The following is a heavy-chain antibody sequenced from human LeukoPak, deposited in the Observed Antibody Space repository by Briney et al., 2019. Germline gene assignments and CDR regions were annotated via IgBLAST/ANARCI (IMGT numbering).Heavy chain of an antibody. D-gene: IGHD2-21*02. Sequence: GGSLRLSCAASGFTFSSYTMSWVRQAPGMGLEWVSGISGGGNNIYQADSVKGRFTISRDNSKNTLFLQMNSLRVEDTAVYYCAKGKHCGGACYSFFDSWGQGTLLTVSS. CDR1: GFTFSSYT. V-gene: IGHV3-23*01. CDR2: ISGGGNNI. CDR3: AKGKHCGGACYSFFDS. J-gene: IGHJ4*02.